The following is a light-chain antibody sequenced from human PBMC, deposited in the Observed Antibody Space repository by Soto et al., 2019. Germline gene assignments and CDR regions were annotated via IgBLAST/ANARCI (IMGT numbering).Light chain of an antibody. CDR2: SAS. CDR3: QQRNTWPPIT. Sequence: DIQMTQSPSSVSASVGDRVTITCQASQGISRSLAWYQQKPGKAPKLLIYSASSLQSGVPSRFSGSGFGTDFTLTISSLQPEDFALYYCQQRNTWPPITFGQGTRLEIK. J-gene: IGKJ5*01. V-gene: IGKV1D-12*01. CDR1: QGISRS.